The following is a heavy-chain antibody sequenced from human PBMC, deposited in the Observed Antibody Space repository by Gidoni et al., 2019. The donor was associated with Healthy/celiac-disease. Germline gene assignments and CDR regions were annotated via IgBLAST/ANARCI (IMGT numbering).Heavy chain of an antibody. CDR1: GFTFSSYA. D-gene: IGHD2-21*02. V-gene: IGHV3-23*01. J-gene: IGHJ3*02. CDR3: AKDGAIAYCGGDCFDLPPPDAFDI. CDR2: ISGSGGST. Sequence: EVQLLESGGGLVQPGGSLRLSCAASGFTFSSYAMSWVRQAPGKGLEWVSAISGSGGSTYYADSVKGRFTISRDNSKNTLYLQMNSLRAEDTAVYYCAKDGAIAYCGGDCFDLPPPDAFDIWGQGTMVTVSS.